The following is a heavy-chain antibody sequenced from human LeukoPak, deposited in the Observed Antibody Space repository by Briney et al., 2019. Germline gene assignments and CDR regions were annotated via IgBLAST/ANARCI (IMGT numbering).Heavy chain of an antibody. D-gene: IGHD3-22*01. J-gene: IGHJ4*02. Sequence: GGSLRLSFAASGFTFSSYAMSWVRQAPGKGLEWVSAISGSGGSTYYADSVKGRFTISRDNSKNTLYLQMNSLRAEDTAVYYCAKAHAPAYYYDSSGYYGEWVQGTLVTVSS. V-gene: IGHV3-23*01. CDR3: AKAHAPAYYYDSSGYYGE. CDR1: GFTFSSYA. CDR2: ISGSGGST.